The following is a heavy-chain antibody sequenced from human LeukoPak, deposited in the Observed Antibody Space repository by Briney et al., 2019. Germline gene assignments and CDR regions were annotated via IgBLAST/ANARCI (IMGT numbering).Heavy chain of an antibody. CDR1: GGSISSSSYY. V-gene: IGHV4-39*07. CDR3: ARVRDYYDSSGYALYYYMDV. CDR2: IYYSGST. J-gene: IGHJ6*03. Sequence: KTSETLSLTCTVSGGSISSSSYYWGWIRQPPGKGLEWIGSIYYSGSTYYNPSLKSRVTISVDTSKNQFSLKLSSVTAADTAVYYCARVRDYYDSSGYALYYYMDVWGKGTTVTVSS. D-gene: IGHD3-22*01.